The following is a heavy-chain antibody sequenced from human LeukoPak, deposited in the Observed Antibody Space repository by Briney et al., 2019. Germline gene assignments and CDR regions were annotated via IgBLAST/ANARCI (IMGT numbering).Heavy chain of an antibody. CDR3: AREQHCSGGSCYSRGGYFDY. Sequence: ASVQVSCNASGFTFPSYYIHWVGHATGQGIEWRGIIKPSGGSTRYAQKFQGRVTMTRDMSTSTVYMELSSLRSEDTAVYYCAREQHCSGGSCYSRGGYFDYWGQGTLVTVSS. J-gene: IGHJ4*02. CDR2: IKPSGGST. D-gene: IGHD2-15*01. CDR1: GFTFPSYY. V-gene: IGHV1-46*01.